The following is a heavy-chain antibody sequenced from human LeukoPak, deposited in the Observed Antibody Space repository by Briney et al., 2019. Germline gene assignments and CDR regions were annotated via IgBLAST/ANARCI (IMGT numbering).Heavy chain of an antibody. Sequence: PEGSLRLSCAASGFTFSNYAMNWVRQAPGKGLEWVSGITGSGGGTFYADSVRGRFTISRDNSRNTLFLQMNSLRAEDTAVYYCAKTVRGVIVGLDYWGQGTLVTVSS. V-gene: IGHV3-23*01. CDR3: AKTVRGVIVGLDY. CDR1: GFTFSNYA. CDR2: ITGSGGGT. J-gene: IGHJ4*02. D-gene: IGHD3-10*01.